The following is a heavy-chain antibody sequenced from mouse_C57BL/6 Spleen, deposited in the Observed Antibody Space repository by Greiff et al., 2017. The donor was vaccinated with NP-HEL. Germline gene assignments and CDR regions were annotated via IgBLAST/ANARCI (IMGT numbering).Heavy chain of an antibody. Sequence: EVQLVESGEGLVKPGGSLKLSCAASGFTFSSYAMSWVRQTPEKRLEWVAYISSGGDYIYYADTVKGRFTISRDNARNTLYLQMSSLKSEDTAMYYCTRVRDYDVGGRRAMDYWGQGTSVTVSS. J-gene: IGHJ4*01. CDR3: TRVRDYDVGGRRAMDY. D-gene: IGHD2-4*01. CDR1: GFTFSSYA. CDR2: ISSGGDYI. V-gene: IGHV5-9-1*02.